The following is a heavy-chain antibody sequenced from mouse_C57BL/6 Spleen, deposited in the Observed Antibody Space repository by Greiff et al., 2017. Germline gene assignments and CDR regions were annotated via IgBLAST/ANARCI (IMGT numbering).Heavy chain of an antibody. CDR2: ISSGSSTI. Sequence: EVKLMESGGGLVKPGGSLKLSCAASGFTFSDYGMHWVRQAPEKGLEWVAYISSGSSTIYSADTVKGRFTISRDNAKNTLFLQMTSLRSEDTAMYYCARGGFCITTVVATRAWFAYWGQGTLVTVSA. CDR1: GFTFSDYG. CDR3: ARGGFCITTVVATRAWFAY. J-gene: IGHJ3*01. V-gene: IGHV5-17*01. D-gene: IGHD1-1*01.